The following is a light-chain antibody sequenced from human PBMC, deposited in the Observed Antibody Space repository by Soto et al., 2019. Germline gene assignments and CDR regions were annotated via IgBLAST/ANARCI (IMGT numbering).Light chain of an antibody. CDR1: SSDVGGFNR. CDR3: NSYTTSNTYV. Sequence: QSALTQPRSVSGSPGQSVAISCTGTSSDVGGFNRVSWYRQAPGTAPKLIIYDVSDRPSGVPDRFSGSKSGNTASLTISGLQAEDEADYYCNSYTTSNTYVFGTGTKVTVL. J-gene: IGLJ1*01. V-gene: IGLV2-18*02. CDR2: DVS.